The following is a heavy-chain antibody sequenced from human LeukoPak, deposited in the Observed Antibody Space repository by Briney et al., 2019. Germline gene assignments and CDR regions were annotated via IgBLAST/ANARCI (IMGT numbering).Heavy chain of an antibody. D-gene: IGHD3-22*01. Sequence: PGGSLRLSCAASGFTFSSYGMHWVRQAPGKGLEWVAFIRYDGSNKYYADSVKGRFTISRDNAKNTLYLQMNSLRAEDTAVYYCARATYYYDSSGYYQMGYWGQGTLVTVSS. CDR2: IRYDGSNK. CDR3: ARATYYYDSSGYYQMGY. J-gene: IGHJ4*02. V-gene: IGHV3-30*02. CDR1: GFTFSSYG.